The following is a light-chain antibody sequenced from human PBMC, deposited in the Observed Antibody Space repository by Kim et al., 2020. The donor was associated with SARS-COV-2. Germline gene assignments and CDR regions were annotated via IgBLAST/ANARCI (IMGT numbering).Light chain of an antibody. CDR1: QSISNY. Sequence: ASAGDRVAITFRASQSISNYLSWYQQKPGKAPKLLIYKASSLESGVPSRFSGSGSGTEFTLTINTLQPDDFATYYCQHYYTYLITFGQGTRLEIK. J-gene: IGKJ5*01. CDR3: QHYYTYLIT. CDR2: KAS. V-gene: IGKV1-5*03.